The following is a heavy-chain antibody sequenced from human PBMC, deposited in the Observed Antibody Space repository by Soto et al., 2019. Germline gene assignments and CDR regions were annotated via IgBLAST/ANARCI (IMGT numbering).Heavy chain of an antibody. D-gene: IGHD6-19*01. Sequence: SETLSLTCTVSGGSISSGGYYWSWIRQHPGEGLEWIGYIYYSGSTYYNPSLKSRVTISVDTSKNQFSLKLSSVTAADTAVYYCARDRAVAGIGVPSWFDPWGQGTLVTVSS. CDR3: ARDRAVAGIGVPSWFDP. J-gene: IGHJ5*02. CDR2: IYYSGST. CDR1: GGSISSGGYY. V-gene: IGHV4-31*03.